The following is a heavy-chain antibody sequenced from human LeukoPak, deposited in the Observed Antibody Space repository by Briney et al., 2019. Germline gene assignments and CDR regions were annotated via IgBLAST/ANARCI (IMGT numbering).Heavy chain of an antibody. V-gene: IGHV4-59*01. CDR3: ARGTPWIQLWSRPGFYYYMDV. J-gene: IGHJ6*03. CDR1: GGSISSYY. Sequence: PSETLSLTCTVSGGSISSYYWSWIRQPPGKGLEWIGYIYYSGSTNYNPSLKSRVTISVDTSKNQFSLKLSSVTAADTAVYYCARGTPWIQLWSRPGFYYYMDVWGKGTTVTVSS. D-gene: IGHD5-18*01. CDR2: IYYSGST.